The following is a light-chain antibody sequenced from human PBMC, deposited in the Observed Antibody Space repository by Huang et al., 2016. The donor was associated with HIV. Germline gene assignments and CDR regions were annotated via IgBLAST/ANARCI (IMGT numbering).Light chain of an antibody. CDR2: LGS. Sequence: DIVMTQSPLSLPVAPGQPSSISCKSSQTLLHTSGQTRLDWYLRRPGGSQQLLIYLGSHRASGVPDRFTGSGSGSDFTLEISRVEADDVGIYYCMQGLQTPPTFGQGTKLEI. CDR1: QTLLHTSGQTR. V-gene: IGKV2-28*01. J-gene: IGKJ2*01. CDR3: MQGLQTPPT.